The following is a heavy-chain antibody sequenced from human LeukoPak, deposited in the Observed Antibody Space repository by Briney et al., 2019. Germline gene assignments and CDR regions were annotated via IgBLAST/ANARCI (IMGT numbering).Heavy chain of an antibody. D-gene: IGHD2-21*02. CDR3: ARDGGDHALLDC. CDR2: IWYDGSNK. J-gene: IGHJ4*02. CDR1: GFTFSSYG. Sequence: GGSLRLSCAVSGFTFSSYGMHWVRQAPGKGLEGVAVIWYDGSNKYYVDSVKGRFTISRDNSKNTLYLQMNSLRAEDTAVYYCARDGGDHALLDCWGQGTLVTVSS. V-gene: IGHV3-33*01.